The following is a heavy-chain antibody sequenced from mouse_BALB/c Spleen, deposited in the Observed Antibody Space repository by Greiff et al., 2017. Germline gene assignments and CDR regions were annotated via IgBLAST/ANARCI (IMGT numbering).Heavy chain of an antibody. CDR2: INPSSGYT. D-gene: IGHD1-1*01. V-gene: IGHV1-4*01. CDR3: ARYYYGSSTWFAY. Sequence: VQLQQSGAELARPGASVKMSCKASGYTFTSYTMHWVKQRPGQGLEWIGYINPSSGYTNYNQKFKDKATLTADKSSSTAYMQLSSLTSEDSAVYYCARYYYGSSTWFAYWGQGTLVTVSA. J-gene: IGHJ3*01. CDR1: GYTFTSYT.